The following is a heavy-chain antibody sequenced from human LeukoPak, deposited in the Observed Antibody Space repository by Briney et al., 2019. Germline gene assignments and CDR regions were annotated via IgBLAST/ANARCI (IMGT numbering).Heavy chain of an antibody. J-gene: IGHJ4*02. V-gene: IGHV3-7*04. D-gene: IGHD5-24*01. Sequence: GGSLRLSCVASGFPFSSYWMTWVRQAPGKGLEWVANIKQDGSKKSYVDSVEGRFTISRDNAKNSLYLQMNSLRAEDTAIYYCTRVGYIDEGIDYWGQGTLVTVSS. CDR2: IKQDGSKK. CDR3: TRVGYIDEGIDY. CDR1: GFPFSSYW.